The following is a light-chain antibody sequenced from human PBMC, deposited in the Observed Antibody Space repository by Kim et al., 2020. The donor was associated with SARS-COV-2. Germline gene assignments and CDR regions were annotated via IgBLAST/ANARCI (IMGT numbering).Light chain of an antibody. CDR2: DAS. CDR1: QSVTTY. Sequence: LSPGERATLSCRASQSVTTYLAWYQQKPGQAPRLLIYDASKRATGIPARFSGSGSGTDFTLTISSLESEDFAVYYCQQRSNWPLTFGRGTKVDIK. J-gene: IGKJ4*01. CDR3: QQRSNWPLT. V-gene: IGKV3-11*01.